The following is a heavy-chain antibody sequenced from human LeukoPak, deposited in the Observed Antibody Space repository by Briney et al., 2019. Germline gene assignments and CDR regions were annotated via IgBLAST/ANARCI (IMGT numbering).Heavy chain of an antibody. V-gene: IGHV3-64*01. D-gene: IGHD2-15*01. CDR1: GLTFSYYD. CDR2: IGTEGTIP. J-gene: IGHJ3*02. Sequence: GGSLRLSCAASGLTFSYYDMRWVRQAPGKGLEFVSSIGTEGTIPFYATPVNGGFTISRDNSKSTMHLQMGGLRPEDSSVYYCARDLGVTKTGGFDIWGQGTVVTVSS. CDR3: ARDLGVTKTGGFDI.